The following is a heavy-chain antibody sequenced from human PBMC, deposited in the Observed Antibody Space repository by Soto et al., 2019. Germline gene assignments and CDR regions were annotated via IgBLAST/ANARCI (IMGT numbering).Heavy chain of an antibody. D-gene: IGHD6-19*01. CDR3: ARDLSVAGPDY. CDR2: ISYDESDK. V-gene: IGHV3-30*03. J-gene: IGHJ4*02. CDR1: GFTFRSYA. Sequence: GGSLRLSCAASGFTFRSYAMHWVRQAPGKGLEWVAVISYDESDKYYADSLKGRFTISRDNSKNTLYLQMNSLRGQDTAVYYCARDLSVAGPDYWGQGTLVTVSS.